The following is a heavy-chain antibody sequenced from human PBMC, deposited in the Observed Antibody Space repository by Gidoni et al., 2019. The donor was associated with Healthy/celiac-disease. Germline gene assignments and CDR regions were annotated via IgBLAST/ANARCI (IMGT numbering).Heavy chain of an antibody. D-gene: IGHD3-22*01. CDR3: ARLYYYDSSGYYPFPSDAFDI. CDR1: GFTFSSYA. Sequence: QVQLVESGGGVVQPGRSLRLSCAASGFTFSSYAMHWVRQAPGKGLEWVAVISYDGSNKYYADSVKGRFTISRDNSKNTLYLQMNSLRAEDTAVYYCARLYYYDSSGYYPFPSDAFDIWGQGTMVTVSS. V-gene: IGHV3-30-3*01. CDR2: ISYDGSNK. J-gene: IGHJ3*02.